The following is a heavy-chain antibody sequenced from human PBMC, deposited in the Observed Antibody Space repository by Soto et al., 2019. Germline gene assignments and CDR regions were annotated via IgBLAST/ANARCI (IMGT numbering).Heavy chain of an antibody. CDR3: ANTPYYYDSSGYQFNWFDP. CDR1: GFTFSSYA. CDR2: ISGSGGST. Sequence: GGSLRLSCAASGFTFSSYAMSWVRQAPGKGLEWVSAISGSGGSTYYADSVKGRFTISRDNSKNTLYLQMNSLRAEDTAVYYCANTPYYYDSSGYQFNWFDPWGQGTLVTVSS. V-gene: IGHV3-23*01. J-gene: IGHJ5*02. D-gene: IGHD3-22*01.